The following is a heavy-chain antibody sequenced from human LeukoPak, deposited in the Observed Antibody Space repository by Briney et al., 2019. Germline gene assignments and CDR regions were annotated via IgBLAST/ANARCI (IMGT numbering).Heavy chain of an antibody. CDR1: GGSFSGYY. V-gene: IGHV4-59*10. CDR3: ARESWHAFDI. Sequence: SETLSLTCAVYGGSFSGYYWSWIRQPAGKGLEWIGRIYTSGSTNYNPSLKSRVTISVDTSKNQFSLKLSSVTAADTAVYYCARESWHAFDIWGQGTMVTVSS. D-gene: IGHD3-10*01. J-gene: IGHJ3*02. CDR2: IYTSGST.